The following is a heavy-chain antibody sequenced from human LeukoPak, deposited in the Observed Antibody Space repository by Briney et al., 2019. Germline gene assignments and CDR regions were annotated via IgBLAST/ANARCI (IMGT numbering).Heavy chain of an antibody. D-gene: IGHD1-26*01. J-gene: IGHJ4*02. CDR1: RFTFSGYW. V-gene: IGHV3-74*01. Sequence: GGSLRLSCAGSRFTFSGYWMHWVRQVPGKGLVWVSRINSDGSSTSFADSVKGRFTISRDNAQNTLFLQMNSLRAEDTAVYYCVRGPTSGSYGWLAYWGQGTLVTVSS. CDR3: VRGPTSGSYGWLAY. CDR2: INSDGSST.